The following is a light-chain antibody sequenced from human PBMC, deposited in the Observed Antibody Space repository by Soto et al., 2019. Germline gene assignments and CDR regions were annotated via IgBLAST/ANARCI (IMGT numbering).Light chain of an antibody. Sequence: QAVVTQEPSLTVSPGGTVTLTCGSSTGTVTSGHYPYWFQQKPGQAPRTLIYDTTNKHSWTPARFSGSLLGGKAALTLSGAQDEDEADYYCLLSYSDTLVFGGGTKLTVL. CDR1: TGTVTSGHY. CDR2: DTT. V-gene: IGLV7-46*01. J-gene: IGLJ2*01. CDR3: LLSYSDTLV.